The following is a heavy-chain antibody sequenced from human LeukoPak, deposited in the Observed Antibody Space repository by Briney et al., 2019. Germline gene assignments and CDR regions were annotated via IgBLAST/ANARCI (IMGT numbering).Heavy chain of an antibody. J-gene: IGHJ4*02. V-gene: IGHV1-2*02. D-gene: IGHD6-13*01. Sequence: ASVKVSCKASGYTFTGYYMHWVRQAPGQGLEWMGWINPNSGGTNYAQKFQGRVTMTRDTSISTAYMELSRLRSDDTGVYYCARVSPYSSSWYWEDYWGQGTLVTVSS. CDR3: ARVSPYSSSWYWEDY. CDR1: GYTFTGYY. CDR2: INPNSGGT.